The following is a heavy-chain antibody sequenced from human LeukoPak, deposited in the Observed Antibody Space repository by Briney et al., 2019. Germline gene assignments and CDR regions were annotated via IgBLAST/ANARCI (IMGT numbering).Heavy chain of an antibody. CDR2: IIPIFGTA. Sequence: GASVKVSCKASGGTFSSYAISWVRQAPGQGLEWMGGIIPIFGTANYAQKFQGRVTITTDESTSTAYMELSSLRSEDTAVYYCAYTRIPGDGSYGYWGQGTLVTVSS. CDR1: GGTFSSYA. D-gene: IGHD1-26*01. V-gene: IGHV1-69*05. J-gene: IGHJ4*02. CDR3: AYTRIPGDGSYGY.